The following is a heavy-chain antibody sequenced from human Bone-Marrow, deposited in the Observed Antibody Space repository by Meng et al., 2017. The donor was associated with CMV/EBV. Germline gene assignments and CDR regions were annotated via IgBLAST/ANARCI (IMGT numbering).Heavy chain of an antibody. CDR3: ARDYDFWSGYYSGYYGMDV. CDR2: IRYDGSNK. Sequence: GESLKISCAASGFTFSSYGMHWVRQAPGKGLEWVAFIRYDGSNKYYADSVKGRFTISRDNSKNTLYLQMNSLRAEDTAVYYCARDYDFWSGYYSGYYGMDVWGQGTTVTVSS. D-gene: IGHD3-3*01. CDR1: GFTFSSYG. J-gene: IGHJ6*01. V-gene: IGHV3-30*02.